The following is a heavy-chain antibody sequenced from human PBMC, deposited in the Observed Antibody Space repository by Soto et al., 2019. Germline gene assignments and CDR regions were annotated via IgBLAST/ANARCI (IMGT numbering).Heavy chain of an antibody. CDR2: MYNTGST. CDR1: GGSISGYY. CDR3: ARSVFP. Sequence: SETLSLTCTVSGGSISGYYWSWIRQPPGKGLEWIGYMYNTGSTVYNPSFKSRVTISVDTSKNQFSLKPSSVTAADTAVYYCARSVFPWGQGTLVTVSS. J-gene: IGHJ5*02. V-gene: IGHV4-59*12.